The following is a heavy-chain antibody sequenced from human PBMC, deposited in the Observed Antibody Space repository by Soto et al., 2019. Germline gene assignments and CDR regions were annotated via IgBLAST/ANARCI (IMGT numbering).Heavy chain of an antibody. V-gene: IGHV3-21*01. CDR2: ISSGSSYT. CDR3: ARDQYYDSSGYYIENWFDP. Sequence: VGSLRLSCAASGFTFSTYSMNWVRQAPGKGLDWVSSISSGSSYTHYADSVKGRFTISRDNAKNSLYLQMNSLRAEDTAVYYCARDQYYDSSGYYIENWFDPWGQGTVVTVSS. D-gene: IGHD3-22*01. J-gene: IGHJ5*02. CDR1: GFTFSTYS.